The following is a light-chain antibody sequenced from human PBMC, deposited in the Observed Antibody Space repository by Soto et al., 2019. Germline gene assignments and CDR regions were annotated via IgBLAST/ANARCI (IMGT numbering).Light chain of an antibody. CDR2: GAS. Sequence: EIVLTQSPGTLSLSPGERATLSCRASQSVSSSYLAWYQQKPGQAPRLLIYGASSRATGIPDRFSGSGSGKDFTLTISRLETEDFAVYYCQQYSSSPPRLTFGGGTKVEIK. V-gene: IGKV3-20*01. CDR1: QSVSSSY. CDR3: QQYSSSPPRLT. J-gene: IGKJ4*01.